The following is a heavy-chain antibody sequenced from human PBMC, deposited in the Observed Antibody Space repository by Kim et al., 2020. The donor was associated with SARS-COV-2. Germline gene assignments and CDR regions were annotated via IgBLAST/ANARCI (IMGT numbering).Heavy chain of an antibody. Sequence: ASVKVSCKASGYTFTSYGISWVRQAPGQGLEWMGWISAYNGNTNYPQKLQGRVTMTTDTSTSTAYMELRSLRSDDTAVYYCARVSRLVRGVIPLPSYYYGMDVWGQWTTVTVSS. V-gene: IGHV1-18*01. CDR1: GYTFTSYG. CDR2: ISAYNGNT. CDR3: ARVSRLVRGVIPLPSYYYGMDV. D-gene: IGHD3-10*01. J-gene: IGHJ6*02.